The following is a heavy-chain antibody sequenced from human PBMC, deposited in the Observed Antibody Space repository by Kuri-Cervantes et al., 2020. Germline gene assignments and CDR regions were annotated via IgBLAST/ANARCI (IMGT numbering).Heavy chain of an antibody. Sequence: SETLSLTCAVYGGSFSGYYWSWIRQPPGEGLEWIGEINHSGSTNYNPSLKSRVTISVDTSKNQFSLKLSSVTAADTAVYYCARGHELLWFGEPIWGDAFDIWGQGTMVTVSS. V-gene: IGHV4-34*01. CDR3: ARGHELLWFGEPIWGDAFDI. J-gene: IGHJ3*02. CDR1: GGSFSGYY. CDR2: INHSGST. D-gene: IGHD3-10*01.